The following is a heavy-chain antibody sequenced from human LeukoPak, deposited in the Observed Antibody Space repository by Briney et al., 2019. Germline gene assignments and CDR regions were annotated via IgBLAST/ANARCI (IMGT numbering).Heavy chain of an antibody. CDR3: ARYYYDSSGYYWFDY. Sequence: PSETLSLTCAVYGGSFSGYYWSWIRQPPGKGLEWIGEINHSGSTNYNPSLKSRVTISVDTSKNQFSLKLSSVTAADTAVYYCARYYYDSSGYYWFDYWGQGTLVTVSS. D-gene: IGHD3-22*01. CDR2: INHSGST. V-gene: IGHV4-34*01. CDR1: GGSFSGYY. J-gene: IGHJ4*02.